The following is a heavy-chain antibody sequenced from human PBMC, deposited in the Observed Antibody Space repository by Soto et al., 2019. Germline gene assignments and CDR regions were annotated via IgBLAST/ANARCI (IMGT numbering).Heavy chain of an antibody. D-gene: IGHD5-18*01. CDR3: ARVGRGYSYGFIDY. CDR1: GFTVSSNY. V-gene: IGHV3-53*01. CDR2: IYSGVNA. J-gene: IGHJ4*02. Sequence: PGGSLRLSCAASGFTVSSNYMSWVRQAPGKGLEWVSVIYSGVNAYYADSVKGRFTISRDNSKNTLYLQMNSLRTEDTAVYYCARVGRGYSYGFIDYWGQGTLVTVSS.